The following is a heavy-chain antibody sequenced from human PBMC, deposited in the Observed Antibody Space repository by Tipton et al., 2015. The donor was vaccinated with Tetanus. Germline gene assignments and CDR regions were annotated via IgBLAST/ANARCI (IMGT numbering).Heavy chain of an antibody. V-gene: IGHV4-59*08. Sequence: TLSLTCTVSGGSISSYYWSWIRQPPGKGLEWIGYIYYSGSTNYNPSLKSRVTIPVDTSKNQFSLKLSSVTAADTAVYYCARRGYDFWSGYYDGWFDPWGQGTLVTVSS. CDR2: IYYSGST. CDR1: GGSISSYY. D-gene: IGHD3-3*01. CDR3: ARRGYDFWSGYYDGWFDP. J-gene: IGHJ5*02.